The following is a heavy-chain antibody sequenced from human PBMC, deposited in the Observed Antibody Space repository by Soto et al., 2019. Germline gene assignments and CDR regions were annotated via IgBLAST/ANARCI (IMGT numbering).Heavy chain of an antibody. J-gene: IGHJ5*02. Sequence: SETLSLTCAVYGGSFSGYYWSWIRQPPGKGLEWIGEINHSGSTNYNPSLKSRVTISVDTSKNQFSLKLSSVTAADTAVYYCARCYYDILTGYITGWFDPWGQGTLVTSPQ. D-gene: IGHD3-9*01. V-gene: IGHV4-34*01. CDR2: INHSGST. CDR1: GGSFSGYY. CDR3: ARCYYDILTGYITGWFDP.